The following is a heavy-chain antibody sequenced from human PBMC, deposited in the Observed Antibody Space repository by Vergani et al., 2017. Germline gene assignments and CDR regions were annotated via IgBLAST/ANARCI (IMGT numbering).Heavy chain of an antibody. D-gene: IGHD4-17*01. CDR2: ISSSSSTI. J-gene: IGHJ4*02. Sequence: EVQLLESGGGLVQPGGSLRLSCTASGFIFSTYAMNWVRQAPGKGLEWVSYISSSSSTIYYADSVKGRFTISRDNSKNTLYLQMNSLRAEDTAVYYCARGASGDYVSSFDYWGQGTLVTVSS. CDR3: ARGASGDYVSSFDY. CDR1: GFIFSTYA. V-gene: IGHV3-48*01.